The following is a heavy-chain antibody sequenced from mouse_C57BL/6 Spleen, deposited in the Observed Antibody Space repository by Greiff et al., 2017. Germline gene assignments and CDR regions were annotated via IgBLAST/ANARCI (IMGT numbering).Heavy chain of an antibody. D-gene: IGHD4-1*01. CDR3: ARTGTGYFDV. CDR1: GFTFSDYG. J-gene: IGHJ1*03. CDR2: ISSGSSTI. V-gene: IGHV5-17*01. Sequence: EVQRVESGGGLVKPGGSLKLSCAASGFTFSDYGMHWVRQAPEKGLEWVAYISSGSSTIYYADTVKGRFTIARDNAKNTLFLQMTSLRSEDAAMYYCARTGTGYFDVWGTGTTVTVSS.